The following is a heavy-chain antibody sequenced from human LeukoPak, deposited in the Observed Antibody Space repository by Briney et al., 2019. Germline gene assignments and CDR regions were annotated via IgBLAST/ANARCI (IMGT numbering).Heavy chain of an antibody. CDR2: IKSKTDGGTT. CDR3: TTVDNWNYPDY. Sequence: GGSLRLFCAASGFTFSNAWMSWVRQAPGKGLEWVGRIKSKTDGGTTDYAAPVKGRFTISRDDSKDTLYLQMNSLKTEDTAVYYCTTVDNWNYPDYWGQGTLVTVSS. D-gene: IGHD1-20*01. J-gene: IGHJ4*02. V-gene: IGHV3-15*01. CDR1: GFTFSNAW.